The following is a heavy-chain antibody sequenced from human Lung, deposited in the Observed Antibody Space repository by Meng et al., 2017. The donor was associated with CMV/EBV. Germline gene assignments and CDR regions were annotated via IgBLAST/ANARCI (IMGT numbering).Heavy chain of an antibody. CDR1: GDSITSYNW. J-gene: IGHJ4*02. D-gene: IGHD6-13*01. CDR3: ARGSSWFRGGFSDY. Sequence: QVQLQESGPVLVKPSGTLSLTCTVSGDSITSYNWWSWVRQSPGKGLEWIGEIFHSGSTNYNPSLKSRVTISIDKSMNQFSLRVSSVTAADTAIYYCARGSSWFRGGFSDYWGQGILVTVSS. V-gene: IGHV4-4*02. CDR2: IFHSGST.